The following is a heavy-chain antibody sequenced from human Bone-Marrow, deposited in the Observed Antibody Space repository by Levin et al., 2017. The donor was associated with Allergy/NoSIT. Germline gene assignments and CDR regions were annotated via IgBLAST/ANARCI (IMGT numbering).Heavy chain of an antibody. Sequence: SGPTLVKPTQTLTLTCTFSGFSLTTRGICVSWIRQPPGKALEWLALIDWHNDKYYSTSLKTRLTISKDTSKNQVVLTMTNMDPVDTATYYCARTSYYDNSGSYIGRGWLDPWGQGTLVTVSS. CDR2: IDWHNDK. CDR3: ARTSYYDNSGSYIGRGWLDP. J-gene: IGHJ5*02. V-gene: IGHV2-70*13. CDR1: GFSLTTRGIC. D-gene: IGHD3-22*01.